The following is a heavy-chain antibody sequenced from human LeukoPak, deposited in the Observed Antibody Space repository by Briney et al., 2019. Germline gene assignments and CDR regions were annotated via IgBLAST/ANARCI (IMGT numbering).Heavy chain of an antibody. J-gene: IGHJ4*02. CDR2: INQDGSEK. CDR1: GFTFSRYW. CDR3: ARDYYGTATALYYFEY. V-gene: IGHV3-7*01. Sequence: GGSLRLSCAASGFTFSRYWMSWVRQAPGKGPEWVAKINQDGSEKNYVESVKGRFTISRDNAKNSLYLQMNSLRAEDTVVYYCARDYYGTATALYYFEYWGQGTLVTVSS. D-gene: IGHD1/OR15-1a*01.